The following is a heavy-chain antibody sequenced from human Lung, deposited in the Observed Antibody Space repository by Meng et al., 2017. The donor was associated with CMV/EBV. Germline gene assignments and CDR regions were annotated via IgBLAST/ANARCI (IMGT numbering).Heavy chain of an antibody. J-gene: IGHJ6*02. CDR2: ISFSSSII. D-gene: IGHD3-16*02. CDR1: GFTFRSYN. Sequence: GESLKISCEASGFTFRSYNMNWVRQAPGKGLEWVSYISFSSSIIHYADSVKGRLTISRDNVRDSLYLQMNSLRAEDTAVYFCAGYTSSSYGMGVWGQGTTVTVSS. V-gene: IGHV3-48*04. CDR3: AGYTSSSYGMGV.